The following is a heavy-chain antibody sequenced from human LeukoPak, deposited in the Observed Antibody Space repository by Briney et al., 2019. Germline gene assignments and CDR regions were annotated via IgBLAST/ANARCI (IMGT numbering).Heavy chain of an antibody. Sequence: GGSLRLSYAASGFTFSSYWMHWVRQAPGKGLVWVSRINSDGSSTSYADSVKGRFTISRDNAKNTLYLQMNSLRAEDTAVYYCARLGMVRGGPIPFDYWGQGTLVTVSS. CDR1: GFTFSSYW. CDR2: INSDGSST. D-gene: IGHD3-10*01. V-gene: IGHV3-74*01. J-gene: IGHJ4*02. CDR3: ARLGMVRGGPIPFDY.